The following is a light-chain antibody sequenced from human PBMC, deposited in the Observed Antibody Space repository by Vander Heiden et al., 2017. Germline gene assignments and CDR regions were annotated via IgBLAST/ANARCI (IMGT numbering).Light chain of an antibody. CDR1: KLGDKY. CDR2: QDT. J-gene: IGLJ3*02. V-gene: IGLV3-1*01. Sequence: SYELIQAPPVSVSPGQTASITCSGDKLGDKYAYWYQQKPGQSPVLVIYQDTKRPSGIPERFSGSNSGNTATLTISGTQAMDEADYYCQAWDSSTGVFGGGTKLTVL. CDR3: QAWDSSTGV.